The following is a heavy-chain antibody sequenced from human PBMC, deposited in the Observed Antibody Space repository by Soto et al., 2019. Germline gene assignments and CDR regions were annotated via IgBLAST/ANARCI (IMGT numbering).Heavy chain of an antibody. V-gene: IGHV4-59*12. CDR3: AREAAGPTSNWFDP. CDR1: GASISNYH. CDR2: VYHRGTT. Sequence: SETLSLTCSVSGASISNYHYSWIRQSPGKGLEWIGYVYHRGTTYYTPSLKSRVNMSLDTSKNQFSLKLTSVTAADTAVYYCAREAAGPTSNWFDPWGQGTLVTVSS. D-gene: IGHD6-25*01. J-gene: IGHJ5*02.